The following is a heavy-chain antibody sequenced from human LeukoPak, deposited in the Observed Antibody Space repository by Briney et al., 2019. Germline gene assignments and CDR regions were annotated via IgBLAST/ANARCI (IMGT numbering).Heavy chain of an antibody. V-gene: IGHV3-21*01. CDR1: GFTFSDYS. CDR3: VGDRSGSYPYYFDF. D-gene: IGHD1-26*01. CDR2: ISSRRTYI. J-gene: IGHJ4*02. Sequence: GGSLRLSCAASGFTFSDYSMNWVRQAPGMGLEWVSSISSRRTYISYADSVKGRFTISRDNAKNSLYLEMNSLRAEDTAVYYCVGDRSGSYPYYFDFWGQGTLVTASS.